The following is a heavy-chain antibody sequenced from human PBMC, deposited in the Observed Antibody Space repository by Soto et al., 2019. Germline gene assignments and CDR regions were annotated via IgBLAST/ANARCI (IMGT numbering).Heavy chain of an antibody. CDR3: AREGGSQYCTTTSCYNWFDP. J-gene: IGHJ5*02. CDR1: GFTFSSYS. CDR2: FSSSSSYI. Sequence: EVQLVESGGGLVQPGGSLRLSCAASGFTFSSYSMTWVRQAPGKGLEWVSSFSSSSSYIYYADSVKGRFTVSRDNARNSLYLQMNSLRAEDTAVYYCAREGGSQYCTTTSCYNWFDPWGQGTLVTVSS. V-gene: IGHV3-21*01. D-gene: IGHD2-2*01.